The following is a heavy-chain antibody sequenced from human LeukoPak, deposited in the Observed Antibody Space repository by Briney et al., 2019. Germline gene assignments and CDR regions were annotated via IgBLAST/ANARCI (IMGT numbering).Heavy chain of an antibody. CDR3: ARHSSGWLPWAFDI. J-gene: IGHJ3*02. Sequence: GGSLRLSSAASGFTFSSYAMSWVRQAPGKGVEWVSTISGSGGSTYYADSVKGRFTISRDNSKNTLYLQMNSLRAEDTAVHYCARHSSGWLPWAFDIWGQGTMVTVSS. D-gene: IGHD6-19*01. V-gene: IGHV3-23*01. CDR2: ISGSGGST. CDR1: GFTFSSYA.